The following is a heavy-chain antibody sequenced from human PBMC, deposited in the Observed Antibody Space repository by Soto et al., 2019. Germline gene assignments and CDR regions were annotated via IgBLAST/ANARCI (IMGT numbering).Heavy chain of an antibody. J-gene: IGHJ4*02. Sequence: PXESLKLSCKGSGFTFTSYWIAWVLQMPGKGLEWMGIIYPGDSDSSYSPSFQGQVTISADKSINTAYLHWSSLKASDTAIYYCAKHEGYCSTTTCSNFDYWGQGTLVTVSS. CDR3: AKHEGYCSTTTCSNFDY. V-gene: IGHV5-51*01. CDR2: IYPGDSDS. D-gene: IGHD2-2*01. CDR1: GFTFTSYW.